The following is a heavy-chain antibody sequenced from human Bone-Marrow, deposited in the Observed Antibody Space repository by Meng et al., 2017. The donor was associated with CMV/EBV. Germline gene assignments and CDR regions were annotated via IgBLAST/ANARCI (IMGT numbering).Heavy chain of an antibody. CDR1: GGSISSGGYY. Sequence: LSLTCTVSGGSISSGGYYWSWIRQHPGKGLEWIGYIYYSGSTYYNPSLKSRVTISVDTSKNQFSLKLSSVTAADTAMYYCARSLEYSSSLLAYWGQGTLVTVSS. D-gene: IGHD6-6*01. CDR2: IYYSGST. CDR3: ARSLEYSSSLLAY. V-gene: IGHV4-31*03. J-gene: IGHJ4*02.